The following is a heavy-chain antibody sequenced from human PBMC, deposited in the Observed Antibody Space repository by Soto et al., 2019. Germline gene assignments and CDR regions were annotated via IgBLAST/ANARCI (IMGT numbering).Heavy chain of an antibody. Sequence: GGSLRLSCVASGFTFSYYTMSWVRQAPGKGLEWVSGISNSGDTIYYADSVKGRFTISRDNFKNTLYLQMNSLRADDTAVYYCVQTTGWPGFDFWGQGTLVTVS. CDR2: ISNSGDTI. V-gene: IGHV3-23*01. J-gene: IGHJ4*02. CDR3: VQTTGWPGFDF. D-gene: IGHD6-19*01. CDR1: GFTFSYYT.